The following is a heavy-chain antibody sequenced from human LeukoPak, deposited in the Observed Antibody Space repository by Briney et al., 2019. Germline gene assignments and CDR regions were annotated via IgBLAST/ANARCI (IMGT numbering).Heavy chain of an antibody. Sequence: SETLSLTCTVSSGSIFRDNYYWNWFRQPAGKGLEWIGRIYARGTTNYNPSLGSRVTIFLDTSKNQFSLKLNSATAADTAVYYCARVGDWGTAFDIWGQGTKVTVSS. CDR1: SGSIFRDNYY. CDR2: IYARGTT. V-gene: IGHV4-61*02. D-gene: IGHD2-21*01. CDR3: ARVGDWGTAFDI. J-gene: IGHJ3*02.